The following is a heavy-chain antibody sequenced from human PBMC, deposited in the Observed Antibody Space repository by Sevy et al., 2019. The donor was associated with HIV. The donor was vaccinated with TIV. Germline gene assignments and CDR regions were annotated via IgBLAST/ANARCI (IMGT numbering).Heavy chain of an antibody. Sequence: VGSLRLSCAASGFTFSSYGMHWVRQAPGKELEWVALIWFDGSNTYYSDSVKGRFTISRDIAKNTLHLQMNSLRAEDTSVCYCARDLEFYDYVDYGPAFMPDYWGQGTLVTVSS. CDR3: ARDLEFYDYVDYGPAFMPDY. V-gene: IGHV3-33*01. D-gene: IGHD4-17*01. J-gene: IGHJ4*02. CDR2: IWFDGSNT. CDR1: GFTFSSYG.